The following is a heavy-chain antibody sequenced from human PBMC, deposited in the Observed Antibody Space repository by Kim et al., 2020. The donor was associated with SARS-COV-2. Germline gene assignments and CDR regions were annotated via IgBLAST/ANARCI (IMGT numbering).Heavy chain of an antibody. CDR1: GGSISSYY. J-gene: IGHJ4*02. D-gene: IGHD3-3*01. CDR2: IYYSGST. CDR3: ARLIYDFWSGSDLLWELDY. V-gene: IGHV4-59*08. Sequence: SETLSLTCTVSGGSISSYYWSWIRQPPGKGLEWIGYIYYSGSTNYNPSLKSRVTISVDTSKNQFSLKLSSVTAADTAVYYCARLIYDFWSGSDLLWELDYWGQGTLVTVSS.